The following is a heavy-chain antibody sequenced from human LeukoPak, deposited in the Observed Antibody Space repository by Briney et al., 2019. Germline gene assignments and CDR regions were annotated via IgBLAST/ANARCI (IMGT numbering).Heavy chain of an antibody. CDR2: IYHSGST. J-gene: IGHJ4*02. V-gene: IGHV4-30-2*05. D-gene: IGHD6-13*01. Sequence: ASETLSLTCAVSGGSISSGGYSWSWIRQPPGKGLEWIGYIYHSGSTYYNPSLKSRVTISVDTSKNQFSLKLSSVTAADTAVYYCARDRAAGTDYWGQGTLVTVSS. CDR1: GGSISSGGYS. CDR3: ARDRAAGTDY.